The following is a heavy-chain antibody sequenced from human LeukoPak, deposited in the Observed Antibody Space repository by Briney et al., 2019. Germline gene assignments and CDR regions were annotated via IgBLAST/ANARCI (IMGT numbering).Heavy chain of an antibody. CDR2: ISGSGGST. D-gene: IGHD6-19*01. J-gene: IGHJ4*02. V-gene: IGHV3-23*01. Sequence: GGSLRLSCAASGFTFSSYAMSWVRQAPGKGLEWVSVISGSGGSTYYADSVKGRFTISRDNSKNTLYMQMNSLRAEDTAVYYCARGKQWLPFDYWGQGTLATVSS. CDR3: ARGKQWLPFDY. CDR1: GFTFSSYA.